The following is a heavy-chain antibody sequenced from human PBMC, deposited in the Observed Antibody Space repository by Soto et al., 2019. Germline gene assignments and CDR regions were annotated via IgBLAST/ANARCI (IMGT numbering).Heavy chain of an antibody. CDR3: ARGITIIGVVITDTFDY. J-gene: IGHJ4*02. V-gene: IGHV3-30-3*01. D-gene: IGHD3-3*01. Sequence: SLRLSCAASGFTFSSYAMHWVRQAPGKGLEWVAVISYDGSNKYYADSVKGRFTISRDNSKNTLYLQMNSLRSEDTAVYYCARGITIIGVVITDTFDYWGQGTLVTVSS. CDR2: ISYDGSNK. CDR1: GFTFSSYA.